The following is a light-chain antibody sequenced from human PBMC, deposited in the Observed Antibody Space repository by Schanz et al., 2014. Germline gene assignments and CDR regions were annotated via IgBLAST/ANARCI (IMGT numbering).Light chain of an antibody. CDR2: EGS. CDR1: SSDVGSYKL. CDR3: SSYTSSSTHVV. Sequence: QSALTQPASVSGSPGQSITISCTGTSSDVGSYKLVSWYQQHPGKAPKLMIYEGSKRPSGVSNRFSGSKSGNTASLTISGLQAEDEADYYCSSYTSSSTHVVFGGGTKLTVL. J-gene: IGLJ2*01. V-gene: IGLV2-14*02.